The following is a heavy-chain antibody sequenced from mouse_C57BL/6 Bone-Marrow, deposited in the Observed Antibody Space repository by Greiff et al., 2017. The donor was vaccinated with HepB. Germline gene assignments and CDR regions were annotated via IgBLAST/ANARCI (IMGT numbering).Heavy chain of an antibody. Sequence: EVKVVESGGDLVKPGGSLKLSCAASGFTFSSYGMSWVRQTPDKRLEWVATISSGGSYTYYPDSVKGRFTISRDNAKNTLYLQMSSLKSEDTAMYYCARHHYYRWYFDVWGTGTTVTVSS. CDR1: GFTFSSYG. CDR3: ARHHYYRWYFDV. V-gene: IGHV5-6*01. J-gene: IGHJ1*03. D-gene: IGHD2-14*01. CDR2: ISSGGSYT.